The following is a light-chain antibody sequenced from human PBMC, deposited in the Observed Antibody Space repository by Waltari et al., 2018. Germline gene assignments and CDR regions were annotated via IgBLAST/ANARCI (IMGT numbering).Light chain of an antibody. V-gene: IGKV3-15*01. CDR1: QSVSSN. CDR3: QQYHNWPPLT. CDR2: GAS. J-gene: IGKJ4*01. Sequence: EIVMTQSPATLSVSQGERATLSCRASQSVSSNLAWYQQKPGQAPSLLIYGASTRATGIPARFSGSGSGTEFSLTISSVQSEDFAVYYCQQYHNWPPLTFGGGTKVEIK.